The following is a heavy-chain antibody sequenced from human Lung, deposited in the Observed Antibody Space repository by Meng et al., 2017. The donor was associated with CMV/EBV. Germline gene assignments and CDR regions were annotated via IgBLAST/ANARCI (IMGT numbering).Heavy chain of an antibody. CDR3: ARQDVVVIPAAIVDY. V-gene: IGHV4-39*01. CDR2: IYYSGST. Sequence: SETLSLXCTVSGGSISSSSYYWGWIRQPPGKGLEWIGSIYYSGSTYYNPSLKSRVTISVDTSKNQFSLKLSSVTAADTAMYYCARQDVVVIPAAIVDYWGHGTLVTVSS. CDR1: GGSISSSSYY. J-gene: IGHJ4*03. D-gene: IGHD2-2*01.